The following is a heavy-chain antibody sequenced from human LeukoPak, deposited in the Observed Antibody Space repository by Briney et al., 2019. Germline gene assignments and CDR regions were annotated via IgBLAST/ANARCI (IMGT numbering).Heavy chain of an antibody. Sequence: SVKVSCKASGGTFSSYAISWVRQAPGQGLEWMGGIIPIFGTANYAQKFQGRVTITADNSTSTAYMELSSLRSEDTAVYYCARDNGWQYCSGGSCYLLDYWGQGTLVTVSS. V-gene: IGHV1-69*06. D-gene: IGHD2-15*01. J-gene: IGHJ4*02. CDR1: GGTFSSYA. CDR3: ARDNGWQYCSGGSCYLLDY. CDR2: IIPIFGTA.